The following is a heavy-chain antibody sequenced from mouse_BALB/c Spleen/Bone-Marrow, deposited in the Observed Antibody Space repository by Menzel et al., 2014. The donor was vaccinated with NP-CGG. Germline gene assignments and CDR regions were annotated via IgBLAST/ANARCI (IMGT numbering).Heavy chain of an antibody. J-gene: IGHJ1*01. CDR3: ARSRGYYDYWYFDV. D-gene: IGHD2-4*01. CDR2: IDPSDSYT. CDR1: GYTFTSYW. V-gene: IGHV1-69*02. Sequence: VKLMESGAELVKPGASVKLSRKASGYTFTSYWMHWVKQRPGQGLEWIGEIDPSDSYTNYNQKFKGKATLTVDKSSSTAYMQLSSLTSEDSAVYYCARSRGYYDYWYFDVWGAGTTVTVSS.